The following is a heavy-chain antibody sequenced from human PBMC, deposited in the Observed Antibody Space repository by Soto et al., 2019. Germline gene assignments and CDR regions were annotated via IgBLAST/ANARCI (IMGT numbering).Heavy chain of an antibody. D-gene: IGHD6-19*01. J-gene: IGHJ3*02. Sequence: NPSETLSLTCTVSGDSIRSYYWTWIRQPPGKGLELIGYIYYSGSTRYNPSLKSRVTISVDMSKNQFSLKLSSVIAADTAVYYCARGTTYVAGAFDIWGQGTMVTVSS. V-gene: IGHV4-59*01. CDR2: IYYSGST. CDR1: GDSIRSYY. CDR3: ARGTTYVAGAFDI.